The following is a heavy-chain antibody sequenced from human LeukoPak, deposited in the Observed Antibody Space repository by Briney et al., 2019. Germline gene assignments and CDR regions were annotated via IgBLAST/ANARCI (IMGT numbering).Heavy chain of an antibody. J-gene: IGHJ3*02. Sequence: GASLQISCKGSGYSFTSCWIGWVRQLPGKGLEWMGIIYPGDSDTRYSPSFQGQVTISADKSISTAYLQWSSLKASDTAMYYCARPSSYYYGSGSTSAFDIWGQGTMVTVSS. D-gene: IGHD3-10*01. V-gene: IGHV5-51*01. CDR3: ARPSSYYYGSGSTSAFDI. CDR1: GYSFTSCW. CDR2: IYPGDSDT.